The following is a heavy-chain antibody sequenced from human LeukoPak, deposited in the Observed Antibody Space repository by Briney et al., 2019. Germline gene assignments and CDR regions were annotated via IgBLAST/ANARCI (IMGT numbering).Heavy chain of an antibody. V-gene: IGHV3-48*03. CDR2: ISSSGSTI. CDR1: GFTFSSYE. CDR3: ARERSGGNRGPFDY. D-gene: IGHD4-23*01. J-gene: IGHJ4*02. Sequence: PGGSLRLSCAACGFTFSSYEMNWVRQAPGKGLEWGSYISSSGSTIYYADSVKGRFTISRDNAKNSLYLQMNSLRAEDTAVYYCARERSGGNRGPFDYWGQGTLVTVSS.